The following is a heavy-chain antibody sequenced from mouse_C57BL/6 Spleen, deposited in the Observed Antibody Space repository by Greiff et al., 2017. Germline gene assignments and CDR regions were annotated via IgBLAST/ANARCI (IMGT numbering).Heavy chain of an antibody. D-gene: IGHD1-1*01. J-gene: IGHJ4*01. CDR2: IDPNSGGT. CDR1: GYTFTSYW. Sequence: QVQLQQPGAELVKPGASVKLSCKASGYTFTSYWMHWVKQRPGRGLEWIGRIDPNSGGTKYNEKFKSKATLTADKPSSTAYMQLSSLTSEDSAVYYCARGIGSSYGYAMDYWGQGTSVTVSS. V-gene: IGHV1-72*01. CDR3: ARGIGSSYGYAMDY.